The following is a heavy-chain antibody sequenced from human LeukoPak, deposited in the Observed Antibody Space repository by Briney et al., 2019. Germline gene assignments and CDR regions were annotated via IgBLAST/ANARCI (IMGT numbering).Heavy chain of an antibody. V-gene: IGHV4-34*01. D-gene: IGHD3-9*01. Sequence: SETLSLTCAVYGGSFSGYYWSWIRQPPGKGLEWIGEINHSGGTKYNPSLKSRVTISVDTSKNQFSLKLSSVTAADTAVYYCAREVGVRYFDLADAFDIWGQGTMVTVSS. CDR1: GGSFSGYY. J-gene: IGHJ3*02. CDR3: AREVGVRYFDLADAFDI. CDR2: INHSGGT.